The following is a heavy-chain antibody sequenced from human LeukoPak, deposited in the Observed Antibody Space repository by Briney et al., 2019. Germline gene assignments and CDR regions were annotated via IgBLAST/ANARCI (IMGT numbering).Heavy chain of an antibody. D-gene: IGHD3-10*01. CDR2: IGSSGIYI. CDR1: GSTSSSYS. Sequence: PGGSLRLSCAASGSTSSSYSMNWVRQAPGKGLEWVSSIGSSGIYIYYADSVKGRFTISRDNAKNSLYLQMNTLRAEDTAVYYCARDLVWFGEPKGYYNYMDVWGKGTTVTVSS. CDR3: ARDLVWFGEPKGYYNYMDV. J-gene: IGHJ6*03. V-gene: IGHV3-21*01.